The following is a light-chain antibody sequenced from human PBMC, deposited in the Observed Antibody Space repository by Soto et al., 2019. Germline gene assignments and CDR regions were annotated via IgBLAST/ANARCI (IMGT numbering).Light chain of an antibody. CDR3: SSYTGSSTQV. V-gene: IGLV2-14*01. J-gene: IGLJ1*01. Sequence: SALTQPASVSGSPGQSITISCTGTSSDVGGYKYVSWYQQHPGKAPQLMIHDVSNRPSGVSNRFSGSKSGNTASLTISGLQAEDEADYYCSSYTGSSTQVFGTGTKLTVL. CDR1: SSDVGGYKY. CDR2: DVS.